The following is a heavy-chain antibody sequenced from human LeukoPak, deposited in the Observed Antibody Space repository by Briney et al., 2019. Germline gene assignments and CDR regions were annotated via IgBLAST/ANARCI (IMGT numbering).Heavy chain of an antibody. CDR2: ISGSGGST. CDR3: AKLNDYGDYGYYFDY. Sequence: GGSLRLSCAASGFTFSSYGMSWVRQAPGKGLEWVSAISGSGGSTYYADSVKGRFTISRDNSKNTLYLQMNSLRAEDTAVYYCAKLNDYGDYGYYFDYWGQGTLVTVSS. CDR1: GFTFSSYG. V-gene: IGHV3-23*01. J-gene: IGHJ4*02. D-gene: IGHD4-17*01.